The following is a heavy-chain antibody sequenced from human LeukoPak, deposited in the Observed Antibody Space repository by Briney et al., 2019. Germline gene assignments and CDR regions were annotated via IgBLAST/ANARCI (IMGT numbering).Heavy chain of an antibody. V-gene: IGHV4-59*01. CDR3: ARVDGSGSYYGSYYYYYMDV. D-gene: IGHD3-10*01. Sequence: SETLSLTCTVSGGSISSYYWSWIRQPPGKGLEWIGYIYYSGSTNYNPSLKSRVTISVDTSKNQFSLKLSSVTAADTAVYYCARVDGSGSYYGSYYYYYMDVWGKGTTVTVSS. CDR2: IYYSGST. CDR1: GGSISSYY. J-gene: IGHJ6*03.